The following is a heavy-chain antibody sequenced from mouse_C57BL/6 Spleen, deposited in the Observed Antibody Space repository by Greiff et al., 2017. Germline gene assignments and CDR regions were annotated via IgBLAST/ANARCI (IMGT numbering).Heavy chain of an antibody. CDR2: IDPSDSET. J-gene: IGHJ3*01. CDR3: AREEDGYGVRGFAY. Sequence: QVQLQQPGAELVRPGSSVKLSCKASGYTFTSYWMHWVKQRPIQGLEWIGNIDPSDSETHYNQKFKDKATLTVDKSSSTAYMQLSSLTSEDSAVYYCAREEDGYGVRGFAYWGQGTLVTVSA. D-gene: IGHD2-2*01. CDR1: GYTFTSYW. V-gene: IGHV1-52*01.